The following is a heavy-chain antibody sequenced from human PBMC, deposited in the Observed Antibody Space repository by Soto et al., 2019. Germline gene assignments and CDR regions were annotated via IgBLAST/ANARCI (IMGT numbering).Heavy chain of an antibody. Sequence: GASVKVSFTASGFTFTSSAVQWVRQARGQRLEWIGWIVVGSGNTNYAQKFQERVTITRDMSTSTAYMELSSLRSEDTAVYYCAAYEDYYYGMDVWGQGTTVTVSS. V-gene: IGHV1-58*01. J-gene: IGHJ6*02. CDR1: GFTFTSSA. D-gene: IGHD3-3*01. CDR3: AAYEDYYYGMDV. CDR2: IVVGSGNT.